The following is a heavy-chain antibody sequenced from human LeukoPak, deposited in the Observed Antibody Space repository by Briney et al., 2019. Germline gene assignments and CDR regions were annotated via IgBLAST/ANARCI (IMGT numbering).Heavy chain of an antibody. CDR3: ARVRGYGGNSYYDY. CDR1: GFTFSSYW. D-gene: IGHD4-17*01. CDR2: IKQDGSEK. V-gene: IGHV3-7*01. J-gene: IGHJ4*02. Sequence: GGSLRLSCAASGFTFSSYWMSWVRQAPGKGLEWVANIKQDGSEKYYVDSVKGRFTISRDNAKNSLYLQMNSLRAEDTAVYYCARVRGYGGNSYYDYWGQGTLVTVSS.